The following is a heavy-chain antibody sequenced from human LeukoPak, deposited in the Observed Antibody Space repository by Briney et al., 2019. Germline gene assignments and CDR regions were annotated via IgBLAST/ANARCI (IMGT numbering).Heavy chain of an antibody. CDR1: GFTFSNYA. Sequence: GGSLRLSCAASGFTFSNYAMSWVRQAPGKGLEWVAGISPSGSNTYYADSVKGRFTISGDNSRNTLYVQMNSLRAEDTAVYYCANFERTVAGPYNWFDPWGQGTLVTVSS. CDR3: ANFERTVAGPYNWFDP. V-gene: IGHV3-23*01. CDR2: ISPSGSNT. D-gene: IGHD6-19*01. J-gene: IGHJ5*02.